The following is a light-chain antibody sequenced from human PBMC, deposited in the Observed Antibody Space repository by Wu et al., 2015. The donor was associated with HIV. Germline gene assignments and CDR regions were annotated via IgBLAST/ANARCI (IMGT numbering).Light chain of an antibody. CDR2: DAS. CDR3: QQANNFPRA. Sequence: AIQLTQSPSSLSASVGDRVTITCRASQGISSALAWYQQKPGKAPKLLIYDASSLESGVPSRFSGSGSGTDFTLTISSLQSEDFATYYCQQANNFPRAFGPGTKVDIK. V-gene: IGKV1D-13*01. CDR1: QGISSA. J-gene: IGKJ3*01.